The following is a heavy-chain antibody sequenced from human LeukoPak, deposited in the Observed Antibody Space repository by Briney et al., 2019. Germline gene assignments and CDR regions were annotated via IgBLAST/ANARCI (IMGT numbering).Heavy chain of an antibody. D-gene: IGHD1-1*01. CDR2: TFYRSKWYN. CDR3: VRSYDWVFDY. CDR1: GDSVSRHDLT. Sequence: SQTLSLTCAISGDSVSRHDLTWDWVRQSPSRGLEWLGGTFYRSKWYNDYAVSVKSRITVSPDTSKSQFSLHLNSVTPEDTAVYYCVRSYDWVFDYWGQGTRVTVSS. V-gene: IGHV6-1*01. J-gene: IGHJ4*02.